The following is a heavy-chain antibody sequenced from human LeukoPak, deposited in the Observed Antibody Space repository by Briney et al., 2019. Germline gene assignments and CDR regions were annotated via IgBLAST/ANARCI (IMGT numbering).Heavy chain of an antibody. Sequence: GGSLRLSCAASGFTFSSYGMHWVRQAPGKGLEWVAVTSYDGSNKYYADSVKGRFTISRDNSKNTLYLQMNSLRAEDTAVYYCAKDYYGSGSHFDYWGQGTLVTVSS. V-gene: IGHV3-30*18. CDR3: AKDYYGSGSHFDY. CDR2: TSYDGSNK. D-gene: IGHD3-10*01. CDR1: GFTFSSYG. J-gene: IGHJ4*02.